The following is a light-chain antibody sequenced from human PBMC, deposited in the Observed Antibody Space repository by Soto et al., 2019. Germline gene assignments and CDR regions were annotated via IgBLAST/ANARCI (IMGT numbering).Light chain of an antibody. CDR3: LQHYNYPLT. CDR2: AAS. Sequence: AIPMTQSPSSLSASVGDRVTITCRASQGLSNDLGWYQQKPGKAPKLLIYAASTLRSWVPSMFGGSGSGTDFTLTISSLQPEDFATYYCLQHYNYPLTFGQGTKVEIK. V-gene: IGKV1-6*02. CDR1: QGLSND. J-gene: IGKJ1*01.